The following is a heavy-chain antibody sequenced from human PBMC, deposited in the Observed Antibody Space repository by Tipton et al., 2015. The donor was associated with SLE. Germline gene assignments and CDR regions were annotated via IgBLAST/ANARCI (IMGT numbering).Heavy chain of an antibody. Sequence: GLVKPSETLSLTCAVYGGSFSGYYWSWIRQPPGKGLEWIGEINHSGSTNYNPSLKSRVTISVDTSKNQFSLKLSSVTAADTAVYYCARGSSGWTGYYYYYGMDVWGQGTTVTVSS. CDR3: ARGSSGWTGYYYYYGMDV. D-gene: IGHD6-19*01. J-gene: IGHJ6*02. V-gene: IGHV4-34*01. CDR2: INHSGST. CDR1: GGSFSGYY.